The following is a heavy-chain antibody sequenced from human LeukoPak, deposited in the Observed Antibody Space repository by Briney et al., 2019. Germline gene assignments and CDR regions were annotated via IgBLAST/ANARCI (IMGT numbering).Heavy chain of an antibody. D-gene: IGHD6-13*01. CDR3: ASSSWSAYFDS. V-gene: IGHV1-3*01. Sequence: ASVKVSCKASGYTFTGYSMHWVRQAPGQWLEWMGWINAGNGNTKYSQKFQGRVTITRDTSASTAYMELSSLRSEDTAVYYCASSSWSAYFDSWGQGTLVTVSS. J-gene: IGHJ4*02. CDR1: GYTFTGYS. CDR2: INAGNGNT.